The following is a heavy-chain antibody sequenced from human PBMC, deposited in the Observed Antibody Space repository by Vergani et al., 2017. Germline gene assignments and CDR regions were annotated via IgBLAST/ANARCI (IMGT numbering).Heavy chain of an antibody. D-gene: IGHD2/OR15-2a*01. CDR2: INWNGGST. Sequence: EVQLVESGGGVVRPGGSLRLSCAASGFTFDDYGLSWVRQAPGKGLECVSGINWNGGSTGYADSVKGRFTISSENAKNSLYLQMNSLRAEDTALYHCARVLSLSLASGRGFDPWGQGTLVTVSS. CDR3: ARVLSLSLASGRGFDP. CDR1: GFTFDDYG. J-gene: IGHJ5*02. V-gene: IGHV3-20*01.